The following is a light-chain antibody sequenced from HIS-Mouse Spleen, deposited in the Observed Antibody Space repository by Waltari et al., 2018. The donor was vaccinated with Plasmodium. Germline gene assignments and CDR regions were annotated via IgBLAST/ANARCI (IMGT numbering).Light chain of an antibody. V-gene: IGKV1-33*01. J-gene: IGKJ4*01. CDR3: QQANSFPLT. Sequence: DIQMTQSPSSLSASVGDRVTITCQASQDISNYLNWYQQNPGKAPKLLIYDASNLETGVPSRFSGSGSGTDFTFTISSLQPEDIATYYCQQANSFPLTFGGGTKVEIK. CDR2: DAS. CDR1: QDISNY.